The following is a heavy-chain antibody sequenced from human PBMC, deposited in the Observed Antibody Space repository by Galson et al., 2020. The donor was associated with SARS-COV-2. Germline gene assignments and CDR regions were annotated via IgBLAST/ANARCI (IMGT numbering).Heavy chain of an antibody. CDR2: IWYDGSNK. Sequence: TGGSLRLSCAASGFTFSSYGMHWVRQAPGKGLEWVAVIWYDGSNKYYADSVKGRFTISIDNSKNTLYLQMNSLRAEDTAVYYCARDGGALDSSGWDYNYWGQGTLVTVSS. CDR3: ARDGGALDSSGWDYNY. CDR1: GFTFSSYG. D-gene: IGHD3-22*01. J-gene: IGHJ4*02. V-gene: IGHV3-33*01.